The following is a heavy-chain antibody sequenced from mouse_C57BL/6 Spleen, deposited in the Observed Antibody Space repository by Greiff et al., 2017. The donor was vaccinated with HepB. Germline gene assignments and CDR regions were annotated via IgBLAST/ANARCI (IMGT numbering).Heavy chain of an antibody. CDR2: ISDGGSYT. CDR1: GFTFSSYA. Sequence: EVQRVESGGGLVKPGGSLKLSCAASGFTFSSYAMSWVRQTPEKRLEWVATISDGGSYTYYPDNVKGRFTISRDNAKNNLYLQMSHLKSEDTAMYYCARVGTDGYYDWYFDVWGTGTTVTVSS. CDR3: ARVGTDGYYDWYFDV. V-gene: IGHV5-4*01. J-gene: IGHJ1*03. D-gene: IGHD2-3*01.